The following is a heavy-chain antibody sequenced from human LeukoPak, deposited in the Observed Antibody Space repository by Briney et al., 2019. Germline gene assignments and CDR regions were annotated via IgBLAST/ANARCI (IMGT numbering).Heavy chain of an antibody. Sequence: GGSLRLSCAASGFTFSSYSMNWVRQAPGKGLEWVSYISSSTTIYYADSVKGRFTISRDNAKNSLYLQMNSLRAEDTAVYYCARTSGSYGLDYWGQGTLVTVSS. CDR1: GFTFSSYS. CDR3: ARTSGSYGLDY. J-gene: IGHJ4*02. D-gene: IGHD1-26*01. V-gene: IGHV3-48*04. CDR2: ISSSTTI.